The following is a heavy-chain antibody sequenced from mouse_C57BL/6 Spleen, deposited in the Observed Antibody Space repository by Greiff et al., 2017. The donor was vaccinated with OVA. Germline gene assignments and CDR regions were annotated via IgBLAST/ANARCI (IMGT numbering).Heavy chain of an antibody. Sequence: QVQLQQSGPELVKPGASMKISCKASGYAFSSSWMNWVKQRPGKGLEWIGRIYPGDGDTNYNGKFKGKATLTADKSSSTAYMQLSSLTSEDSAVYFCAREHLSYAMDYWGQGTSVTVSS. J-gene: IGHJ4*01. CDR2: IYPGDGDT. V-gene: IGHV1-82*01. CDR3: AREHLSYAMDY. CDR1: GYAFSSSW.